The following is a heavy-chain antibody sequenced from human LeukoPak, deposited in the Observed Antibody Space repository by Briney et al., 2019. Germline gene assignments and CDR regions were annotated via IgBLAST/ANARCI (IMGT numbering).Heavy chain of an antibody. D-gene: IGHD6-19*01. CDR1: GFTFSSYS. Sequence: GTSLRLSCAASGFTFSSYSMNWVRQAPGKGLEWVSYISSSSTIYYADSVKGRFTISRDNAKNSLYLQMNSLRAEDTAVYYCAREAGSGWSMLAYYYYGMDDWGQGTTVTVSS. CDR2: ISSSSTI. V-gene: IGHV3-48*01. CDR3: AREAGSGWSMLAYYYYGMDD. J-gene: IGHJ6*02.